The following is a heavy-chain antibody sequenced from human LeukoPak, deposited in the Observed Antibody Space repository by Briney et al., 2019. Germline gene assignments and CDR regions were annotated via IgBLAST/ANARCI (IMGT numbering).Heavy chain of an antibody. CDR1: GGSFSGYY. D-gene: IGHD1-20*01. J-gene: IGHJ4*02. Sequence: SETLSLTCAVYGGSFSGYYWSWIRQPPGKGLEWIGEINHSGSTNYNPSLKSRVTISVDTSKNQFSLKLSSVTAADTAVYYCASDPVYYYLDYWGQGALVTVSS. V-gene: IGHV4-34*01. CDR3: ASDPVYYYLDY. CDR2: INHSGST.